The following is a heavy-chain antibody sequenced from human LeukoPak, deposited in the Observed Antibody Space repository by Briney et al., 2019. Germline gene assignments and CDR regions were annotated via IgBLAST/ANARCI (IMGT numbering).Heavy chain of an antibody. CDR3: ARANFLYCSSSTCLFDY. J-gene: IGHJ4*02. Sequence: ASVKVSCKASGYTFTDYYMHWARQAPGQGFEWMGWINPNDGDTNYAQKFQGRVTMTRDTSISTAHMEVSRLRSDDTAVYYCARANFLYCSSSTCLFDYWGQGTLVTVSS. D-gene: IGHD2-2*01. V-gene: IGHV1-2*02. CDR1: GYTFTDYY. CDR2: INPNDGDT.